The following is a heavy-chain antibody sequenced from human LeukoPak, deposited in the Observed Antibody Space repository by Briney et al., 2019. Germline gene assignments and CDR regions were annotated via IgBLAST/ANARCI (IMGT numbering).Heavy chain of an antibody. V-gene: IGHV4-38-2*01. CDR2: IHHSGDA. J-gene: IGHJ4*02. Sequence: SETLSLTCGVSGYSISTSYYWGWIRQPPGKGLEGIGTIHHSGDAYYNPSLKSRVTTSLDTSKNQFSLHLGSVTAADTALYYCARASNSGYYYFDYWGQGTLVTVSS. D-gene: IGHD3-22*01. CDR1: GYSISTSYY. CDR3: ARASNSGYYYFDY.